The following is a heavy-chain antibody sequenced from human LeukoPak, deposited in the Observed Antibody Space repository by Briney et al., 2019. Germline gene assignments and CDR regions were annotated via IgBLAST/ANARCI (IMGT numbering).Heavy chain of an antibody. CDR3: ARVGIGYSSSWYQFDAFDI. CDR2: IYYSGST. V-gene: IGHV4-59*01. J-gene: IGHJ3*02. Sequence: TSETLSLTCTVSGGSISSYYWSWIRQPPGKGLEWIGYIYYSGSTNYNPSLKSRVTISVDTSKNQFSLKLSSVTAADTAVYYCARVGIGYSSSWYQFDAFDIWGQGTMDTVSS. CDR1: GGSISSYY. D-gene: IGHD6-13*01.